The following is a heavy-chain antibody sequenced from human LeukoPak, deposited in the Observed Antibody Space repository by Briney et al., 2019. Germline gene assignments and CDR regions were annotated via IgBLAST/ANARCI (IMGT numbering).Heavy chain of an antibody. D-gene: IGHD6-13*01. CDR1: GFTFSSYA. V-gene: IGHV3-30-3*01. CDR3: ARGLAAAGDPNDY. CDR2: ISYDGSNK. Sequence: GGSLRLSCAASGFTFSSYATHWVRQAPGKGLEWVAVISYDGSNKYYADSVKGRFTISRDNSKNTLYLQMNSLRAEDTAVYYCARGLAAAGDPNDYWGQGTLVTVSS. J-gene: IGHJ4*02.